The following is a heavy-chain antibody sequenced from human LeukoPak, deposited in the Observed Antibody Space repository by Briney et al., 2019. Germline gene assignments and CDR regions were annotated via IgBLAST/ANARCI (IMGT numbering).Heavy chain of an antibody. CDR2: INHSGST. D-gene: IGHD3-9*01. CDR1: GGSFSGYY. V-gene: IGHV4-34*01. J-gene: IGHJ4*02. CDR3: ARAPWLDDYFDY. Sequence: PSETLSLTCAVYGGSFSGYYWSWIRQPPRKGLEWIGEINHSGSTNYNPSLKSRVTISVDTSKNQFSLKLSSVTAADTAVYYCARAPWLDDYFDYWGQGTLVAVSS.